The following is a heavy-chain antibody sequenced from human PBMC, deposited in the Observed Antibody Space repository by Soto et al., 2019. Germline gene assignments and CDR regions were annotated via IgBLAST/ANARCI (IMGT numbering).Heavy chain of an antibody. CDR1: GGSFSGYY. Sequence: QVQLQQWGAGLLKPSETLSLTCAVYGGSFSGYYWSWIRQPPGKGLEWIGEINHSGSTNYNPSLKSRVTISVDTSKNQFSLKLSSVTAADTAVYYCALGYCSSTCCQNDYGDYDFDYWGQGTLVAVSS. CDR2: INHSGST. J-gene: IGHJ4*02. CDR3: ALGYCSSTCCQNDYGDYDFDY. V-gene: IGHV4-34*01. D-gene: IGHD2-2*01.